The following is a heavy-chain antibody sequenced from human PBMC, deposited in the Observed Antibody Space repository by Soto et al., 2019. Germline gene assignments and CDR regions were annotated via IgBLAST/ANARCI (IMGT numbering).Heavy chain of an antibody. CDR1: GGSISSGGYY. CDR3: ARDQWFLPDY. CDR2: IYYSGST. Sequence: QVQLQESGPGLVKPSQTLSLTCTVSGGSISSGGYYWSWIRQHPGKGLEWIGYIYYSGSTYYNPSLTSRVTISVDTSEHQFSLKLSCVTAADTAVYHCARDQWFLPDYWGQGTLVIVSS. V-gene: IGHV4-31*03. J-gene: IGHJ4*02. D-gene: IGHD3-22*01.